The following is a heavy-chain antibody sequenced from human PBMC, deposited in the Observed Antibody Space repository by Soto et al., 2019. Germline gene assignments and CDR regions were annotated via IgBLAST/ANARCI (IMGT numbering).Heavy chain of an antibody. J-gene: IGHJ6*02. CDR3: AISGYSSGWYGNYYYGMDV. V-gene: IGHV1-69*10. CDR2: IIPILGIA. Sequence: ASVKVSCKASGGTFSSYAISWVRQAPGQGLEWMGGIIPILGIANYAQKFQGRVTITADKSTSTAYMELSSLRSEDTAVYYCAISGYSSGWYGNYYYGMDVRGQGTTVTISS. CDR1: GGTFSSYA. D-gene: IGHD6-19*01.